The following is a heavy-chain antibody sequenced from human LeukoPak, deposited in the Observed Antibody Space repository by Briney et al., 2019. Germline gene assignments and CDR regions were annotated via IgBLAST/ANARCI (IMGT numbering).Heavy chain of an antibody. CDR2: LNPNSGGT. J-gene: IGHJ4*02. V-gene: IGHV1-2*02. Sequence: ASVKVSCKASGYTFTGYFLHWVRQAPGQGLEWMGWLNPNSGGTNFVQKFQGRVTVTRDTSISTAYMELSRLRSDDTAIYYCARVGDNYDFDYWGQGTLVTVSS. D-gene: IGHD5-18*01. CDR3: ARVGDNYDFDY. CDR1: GYTFTGYF.